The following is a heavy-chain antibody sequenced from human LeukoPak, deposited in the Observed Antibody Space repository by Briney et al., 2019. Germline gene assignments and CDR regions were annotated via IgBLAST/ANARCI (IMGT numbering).Heavy chain of an antibody. CDR2: INPSGGST. V-gene: IGHV1-46*01. CDR3: ARAGSGRYYYMDV. D-gene: IGHD3-10*01. CDR1: GYTFTSYY. Sequence: ASVKVSCKASGYTFTSYYMHWVRQAPGQGLEWMGIINPSGGSTSYAQKFQGRVTMTTDTSTSTAYMELRSLRSDDTAVYHCARAGSGRYYYMDVWGKGTTVTVSS. J-gene: IGHJ6*03.